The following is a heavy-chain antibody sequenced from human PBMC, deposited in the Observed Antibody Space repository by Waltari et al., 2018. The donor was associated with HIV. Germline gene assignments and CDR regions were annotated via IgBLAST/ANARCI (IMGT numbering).Heavy chain of an antibody. D-gene: IGHD2-15*01. CDR3: ARGKTGYSYLGS. CDR1: FDSLNNYY. Sequence: LQESGPCLVKPSVTLSLICDVYFDSLNNYYWNLILQAPGKEFEWVGSFYPSGSVNYNPSLASRVTMSMDSSRKHLSLKLNSVTDADTATYYCARGKTGYSYLGSWGPGTLVTVSS. CDR2: FYPSGSV. V-gene: IGHV4-59*01. J-gene: IGHJ1*01.